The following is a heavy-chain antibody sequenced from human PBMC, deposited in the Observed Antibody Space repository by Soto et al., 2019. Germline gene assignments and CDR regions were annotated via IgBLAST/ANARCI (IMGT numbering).Heavy chain of an antibody. CDR3: ARDAWGPDY. CDR2: INPSGDST. CDR1: GRTSPPYN. D-gene: IGHD7-27*01. V-gene: IGHV1-46*01. Sequence: QVQLVQSGAEVTKPGASVKISCKRSGRTSPPYNVHWVRQAPGQGLEWMGIINPSGDSTTYAQNFQGRVSMTRDSSTTTVFMELRSLTSEDTAMYYWARDAWGPDYWGQGTLVTVSS. J-gene: IGHJ4*02.